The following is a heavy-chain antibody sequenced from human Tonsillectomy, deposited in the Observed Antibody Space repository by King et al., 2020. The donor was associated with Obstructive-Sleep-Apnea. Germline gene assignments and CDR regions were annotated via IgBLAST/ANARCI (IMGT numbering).Heavy chain of an antibody. D-gene: IGHD2-15*01. CDR3: VKGDANCSGGTCYSDYYYGLDV. J-gene: IGHJ6*02. CDR2: IIPILVIA. CDR1: GGTFSSYS. V-gene: IGHV1-69*04. Sequence: QLVQSGAEVKKPGSSVKVSCKASGGTFSSYSISWVRQAPGQGVEWMGRIIPILVIANYAQTFQGRVTITADKSPSKAYMELSSLRSEDTAVCFCVKGDANCSGGTCYSDYYYGLDVWGQGTTVTVSS.